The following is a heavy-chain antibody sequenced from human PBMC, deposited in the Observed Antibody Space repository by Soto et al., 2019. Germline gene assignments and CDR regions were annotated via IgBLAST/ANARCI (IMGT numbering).Heavy chain of an antibody. V-gene: IGHV4-30-2*01. J-gene: IGHJ5*02. CDR2: IYHSGST. Sequence: WIRQPPGKGLEWIGYIYHSGSTLYNPSLKSRVTISVGKSKNQFSLKLTSVTAADTAVYYCARDQLEGNWFDPWGQGTLVTVS. D-gene: IGHD1-1*01. CDR3: ARDQLEGNWFDP.